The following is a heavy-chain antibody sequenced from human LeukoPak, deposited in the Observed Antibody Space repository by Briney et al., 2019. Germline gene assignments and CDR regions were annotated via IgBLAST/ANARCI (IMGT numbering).Heavy chain of an antibody. D-gene: IGHD4/OR15-4a*01. CDR2: ISTSGGTT. CDR3: AGAGFDY. J-gene: IGHJ4*02. V-gene: IGHV3-48*03. CDR1: GFTFISYE. Sequence: GGSLRLSCAASGFTFISYEMNWVRQAPGKGPEWVSHISTSGGTTYYADSVKGRFTISRDNAKNSLYLQMNSLRPEDAAVYYCAGAGFDYWGQGTLVTVSS.